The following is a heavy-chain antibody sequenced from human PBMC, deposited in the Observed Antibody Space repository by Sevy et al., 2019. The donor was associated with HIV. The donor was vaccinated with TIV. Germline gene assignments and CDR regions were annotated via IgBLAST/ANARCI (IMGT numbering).Heavy chain of an antibody. V-gene: IGHV3-33*06. J-gene: IGHJ4*02. Sequence: GGSLRLSCAATGFTFSNYAMHWVRQAPGKGMEWVAIIWSDGAYQYHGDSVKGRFTISRDNSKNTLYLQMNNVRVEDTAVYYCAKSPSSPGSSSTWATFDYWGQGTLVTVSS. CDR3: AKSPSSPGSSSTWATFDY. CDR2: IWSDGAYQ. CDR1: GFTFSNYA. D-gene: IGHD6-13*01.